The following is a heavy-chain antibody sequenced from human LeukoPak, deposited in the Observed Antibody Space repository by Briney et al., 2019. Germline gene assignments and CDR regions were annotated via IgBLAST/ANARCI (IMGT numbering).Heavy chain of an antibody. CDR3: ARGDRGSYPQFDH. CDR2: ICAYNGNT. Sequence: ASVKVSCKASGYTFTIYGISWVRPAPGQGLEWMGWICAYNGNTSYAQNLQGRVTMTTDTSTSTAYMAQRSLRSDDTAVYYCARGDRGSYPQFDHSGQGTLVTVSS. CDR1: GYTFTIYG. D-gene: IGHD1-26*01. V-gene: IGHV1-18*01. J-gene: IGHJ4*02.